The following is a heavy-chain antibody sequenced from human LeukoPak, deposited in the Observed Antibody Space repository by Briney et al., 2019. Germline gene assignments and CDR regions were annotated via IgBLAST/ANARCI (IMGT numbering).Heavy chain of an antibody. J-gene: IGHJ6*02. V-gene: IGHV1-18*01. Sequence: ASVKVSCKASGYTFTSYGISWVRQAPGQGLEWMGWISAYNGNTNYAQKLQGRVTMTTDTSTSTAYMELRSLRSDDTAVYYCARGGDGYNYEWGPSSPYYYYGMDVWGQGTTVTVSS. D-gene: IGHD5-24*01. CDR2: ISAYNGNT. CDR3: ARGGDGYNYEWGPSSPYYYYGMDV. CDR1: GYTFTSYG.